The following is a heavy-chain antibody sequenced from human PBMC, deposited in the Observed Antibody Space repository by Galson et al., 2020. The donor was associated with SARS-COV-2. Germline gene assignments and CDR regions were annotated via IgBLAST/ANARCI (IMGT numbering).Heavy chain of an antibody. V-gene: IGHV3-30-3*01. Sequence: PGGSLRLSCAASGFTFSSYAMHWVRQAPGKGLEWVAVISYDGSNKYYADSVKGRFTISRDNSKNTLYLQMNSLRAEDTAVYYCARSSSGSYYYGMDVWGQGTTVTVSS. CDR1: GFTFSSYA. CDR2: ISYDGSNK. D-gene: IGHD3-10*01. CDR3: ARSSSGSYYYGMDV. J-gene: IGHJ6*02.